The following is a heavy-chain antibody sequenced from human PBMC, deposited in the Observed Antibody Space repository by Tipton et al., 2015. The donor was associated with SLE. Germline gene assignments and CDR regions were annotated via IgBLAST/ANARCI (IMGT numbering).Heavy chain of an antibody. J-gene: IGHJ1*01. Sequence: SLRLSCAASGFTFSSYAMSWVRQAPGKGLEWVSVIYSGGSTYYADSVKGRFTISRDNSKNTLYLQMNSLRAEDTAVYYCASPPATIFGVVTLTWGQGTLVTVSS. CDR1: GFTFSSYA. V-gene: IGHV3-23*03. CDR2: IYSGGST. CDR3: ASPPATIFGVVTLT. D-gene: IGHD3-3*01.